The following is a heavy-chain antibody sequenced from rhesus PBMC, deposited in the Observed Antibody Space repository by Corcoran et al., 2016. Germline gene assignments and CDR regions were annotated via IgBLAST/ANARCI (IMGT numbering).Heavy chain of an antibody. CDR1: GGSIWSHHW. CDR3: GSTDCSSSDCSSGDF. V-gene: IGHV4-93*01. Sequence: QVQLQESGPAVVKPSETLSLTCAVSGGSIWSHHWWCWICQSPGVGLEWIGGYHGTGGGTEYNPFLKSRVSLSTDTSKNQLSLKVTSVTAADTAVYYCGSTDCSSSDCSSGDFWGQGVLVTVSS. J-gene: IGHJ4*01. D-gene: IGHD2-15*01. CDR2: YHGTGGGT.